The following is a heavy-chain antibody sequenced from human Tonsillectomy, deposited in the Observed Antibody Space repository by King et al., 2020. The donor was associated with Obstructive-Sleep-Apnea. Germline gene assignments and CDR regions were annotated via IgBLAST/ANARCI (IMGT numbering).Heavy chain of an antibody. Sequence: DVQLVESGGVVVQPGGSLRLSCAASGFTFDDYTMHWVRQAPGKGLEWVSLISWDGGSTYYADSVKGRFTISRDNSKNSLYLQMNSRRTDDTALYYCAKGGRGGTTTPLDYWGQGTLVTVSS. D-gene: IGHD1-14*01. CDR3: AKGGRGGTTTPLDY. V-gene: IGHV3-43*01. J-gene: IGHJ4*02. CDR1: GFTFDDYT. CDR2: ISWDGGST.